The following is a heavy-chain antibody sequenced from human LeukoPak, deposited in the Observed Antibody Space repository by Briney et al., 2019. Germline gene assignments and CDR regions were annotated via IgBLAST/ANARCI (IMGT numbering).Heavy chain of an antibody. CDR2: SDSGGST. CDR3: AKASAMIVVVSKHFDY. V-gene: IGHV3-23*01. D-gene: IGHD3-22*01. CDR1: GFTFSSYA. J-gene: IGHJ4*02. Sequence: PGGSLRLSCAASGFTFSSYAMSWVRQAPGKGLEWVSASDSGGSTYYADSVKGRFTISRDNSKNTLYLQMNSLRAEDTAVYYCAKASAMIVVVSKHFDYWGQGTLVTVSS.